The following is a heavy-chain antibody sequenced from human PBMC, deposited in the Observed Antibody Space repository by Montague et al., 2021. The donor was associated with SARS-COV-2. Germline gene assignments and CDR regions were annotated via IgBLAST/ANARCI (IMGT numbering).Heavy chain of an antibody. CDR1: GGSFSDYY. CDR3: ARTSYRDSSGYYSHDY. V-gene: IGHV4-34*01. Sequence: SETLSLTCAVYGGSFSDYYWSWIRQTPGKGLEWIGEIHHSGSTNYNPSLKRRVTISVDTSKNQFSLELSSVTVADTAAYDCARTSYRDSSGYYSHDYWGQGILVTVSS. CDR2: IHHSGST. D-gene: IGHD3-22*01. J-gene: IGHJ4*02.